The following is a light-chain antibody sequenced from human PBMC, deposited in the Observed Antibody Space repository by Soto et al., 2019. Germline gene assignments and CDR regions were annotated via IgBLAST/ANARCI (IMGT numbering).Light chain of an antibody. CDR1: QSVSSSY. CDR3: QQYDPQ. J-gene: IGKJ4*01. Sequence: EIVLTQSPGTLSLSPGERATLSCRASQSVSSSYLAWYQQKPGQAPRLLIYGASSRATGIPDRFSGSGSGTDFTLTISRLEPEDFAVYYCQQYDPQFGGGTKVDIK. V-gene: IGKV3-20*01. CDR2: GAS.